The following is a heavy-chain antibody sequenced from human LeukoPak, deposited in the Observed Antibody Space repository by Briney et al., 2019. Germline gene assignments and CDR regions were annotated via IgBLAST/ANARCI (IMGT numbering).Heavy chain of an antibody. CDR1: GGTFSRYA. CDR3: ARPTSIIPASNIYYYYYAMDV. V-gene: IGHV1-69*05. D-gene: IGHD2-2*01. J-gene: IGHJ6*02. Sequence: SVKVSCKASGGTFSRYAISWVRQAPGQGLEWMGGIIPIFGTANYAQKFQGRVTMTRDTSTSTVYMELSSLRSEDTAVYYCARPTSIIPASNIYYYYYAMDVWGQGTTVTVSS. CDR2: IIPIFGTA.